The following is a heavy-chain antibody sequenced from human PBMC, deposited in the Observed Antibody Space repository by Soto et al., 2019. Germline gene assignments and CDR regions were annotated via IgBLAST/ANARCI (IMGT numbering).Heavy chain of an antibody. CDR2: ISGSGGST. CDR1: GFTFSSYA. Sequence: GGSLRLSCVASGFTFSSYAMSWVRQAPGKGLEWVSAISGSGGSTYYADSVKGRFTISRDNSKNTLYLQMNSLRAEDTAVYYCAKTDDLATYYYYGMDVWGQGTTVTVSS. J-gene: IGHJ6*02. V-gene: IGHV3-23*01. D-gene: IGHD3-16*01. CDR3: AKTDDLATYYYYGMDV.